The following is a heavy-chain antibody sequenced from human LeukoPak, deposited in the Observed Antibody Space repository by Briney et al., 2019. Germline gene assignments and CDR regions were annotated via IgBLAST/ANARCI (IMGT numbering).Heavy chain of an antibody. Sequence: GGSLRLSCAASGFTFSSYGMHWVRQAPGKGLEWVAVISYDGSNKYYADSVKGRFTISRDNSRNTLYLQMNSLRAEDTAVYYCAKAGGYCSSTSCFDYWGQGTLVTVSS. J-gene: IGHJ4*02. V-gene: IGHV3-30*18. CDR3: AKAGGYCSSTSCFDY. CDR2: ISYDGSNK. D-gene: IGHD2-2*01. CDR1: GFTFSSYG.